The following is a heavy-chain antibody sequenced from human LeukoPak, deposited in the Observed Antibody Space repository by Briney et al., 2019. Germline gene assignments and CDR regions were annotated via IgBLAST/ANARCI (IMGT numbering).Heavy chain of an antibody. CDR2: ISRTSSYI. CDR1: GLPFSTYS. Sequence: PGGSLRLSCAASGLPFSTYSMNWVRQAPGKGLEWVSTISRTSSYIYEADSVKGRFTISRDNANNSLYLQMNNVRDDDTAVYYCVTRASVNGKTRFWGQGPLVTASS. J-gene: IGHJ4*02. CDR3: VTRASVNGKTRF. D-gene: IGHD1/OR15-1a*01. V-gene: IGHV3-21*01.